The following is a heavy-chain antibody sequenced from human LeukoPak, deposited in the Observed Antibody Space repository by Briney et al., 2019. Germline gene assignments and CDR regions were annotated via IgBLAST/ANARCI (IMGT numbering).Heavy chain of an antibody. Sequence: PGGSLRLSCAASGFTFNTYTMNWVRQAPGKGLEWVSYISGSSGIIDYADSVRGRFTISRDNAKNSLFLQMNSLRAEDTAVYYCASSSGWIIDYWGQGTLVTVSS. J-gene: IGHJ4*02. CDR1: GFTFNTYT. CDR3: ASSSGWIIDY. CDR2: ISGSSGII. D-gene: IGHD6-19*01. V-gene: IGHV3-48*04.